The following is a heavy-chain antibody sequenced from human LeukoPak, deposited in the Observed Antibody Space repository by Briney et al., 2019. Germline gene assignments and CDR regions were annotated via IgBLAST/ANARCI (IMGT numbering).Heavy chain of an antibody. CDR2: IWYDGSNK. J-gene: IGHJ5*02. CDR3: ARDVLPDNWFDP. D-gene: IGHD2-15*01. Sequence: PGGSLRLSCAASGFTFSSYGMHWVRQAPGKGLEWVAVIWYDGSNKYYAASVKGRFTISRDNSKNTLYLQMNSLRAEDTAVYYCARDVLPDNWFDPWGQGTLVTVSS. CDR1: GFTFSSYG. V-gene: IGHV3-33*01.